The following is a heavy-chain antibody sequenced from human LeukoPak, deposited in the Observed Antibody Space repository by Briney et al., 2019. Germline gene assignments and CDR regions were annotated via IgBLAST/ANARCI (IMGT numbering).Heavy chain of an antibody. V-gene: IGHV5-10-1*01. CDR2: IDPSDSYT. Sequence: GESLKISCKGSGYRFSTYWIGWVRQMPGKGLEWMGRIDPSDSYTNYSPSFQGHVTISADKSISTAYLQWSSLKASDTAMYYCARLKYYYDSSGYAYYYYGMDVWGQGTTVTVSS. D-gene: IGHD3-22*01. CDR1: GYRFSTYW. J-gene: IGHJ6*02. CDR3: ARLKYYYDSSGYAYYYYGMDV.